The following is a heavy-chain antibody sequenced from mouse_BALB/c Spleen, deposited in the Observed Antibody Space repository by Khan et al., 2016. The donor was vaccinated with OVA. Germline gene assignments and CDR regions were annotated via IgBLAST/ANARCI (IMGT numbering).Heavy chain of an antibody. CDR2: INPSNGYT. V-gene: IGHV1-4*01. D-gene: IGHD2-14*01. Sequence: VQLQESGAELARPGASVKMSCKASGYTFTSYTIHWIKKRPGQGLEWIGYINPSNGYTNYNQKFNDKATLTTDKSSTTAYLQLSSLTSDDSAVYNCVRDGAYHRNDGWFAFWGQRTLVTVSA. CDR3: VRDGAYHRNDGWFAF. J-gene: IGHJ3*01. CDR1: GYTFTSYT.